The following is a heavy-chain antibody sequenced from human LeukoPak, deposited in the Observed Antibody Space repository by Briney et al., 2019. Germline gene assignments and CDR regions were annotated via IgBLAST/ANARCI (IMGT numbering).Heavy chain of an antibody. CDR2: INPNSGGT. CDR3: ARESGYHFDY. CDR1: GYTFTAYY. D-gene: IGHD5-18*01. V-gene: IGHV1-2*02. Sequence: ASVTVSFKASGYTFTAYYIHWVRQAPGQGLEWMGWINPNSGGTHYAQRFQGRVTMTGDTSITTAYMELSSLRSDDTAVFYCARESGYHFDYWGQGTLVTVSS. J-gene: IGHJ4*02.